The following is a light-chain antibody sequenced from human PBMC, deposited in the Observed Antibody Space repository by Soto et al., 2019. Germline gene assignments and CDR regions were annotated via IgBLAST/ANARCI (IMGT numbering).Light chain of an antibody. V-gene: IGKV3-20*01. CDR3: QHYGISHQCT. CDR1: QSVGSD. J-gene: IGKJ2*02. CDR2: GAS. Sequence: EIVLTQSPGTLALSPGERATLSCRASQSVGSDLAWYQKKGGQAPRLLIYGASSRATGIPDRFSGSGSGTDFTLTVSRLEPEDFAVYYCQHYGISHQCTFGQGTKLEIK.